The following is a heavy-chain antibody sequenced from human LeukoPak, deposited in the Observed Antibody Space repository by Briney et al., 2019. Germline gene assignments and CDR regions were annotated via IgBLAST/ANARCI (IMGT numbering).Heavy chain of an antibody. CDR3: ARSSYSSSSSV. CDR2: ISGSGAST. Sequence: GGSLRLSCLTSGFTLSTNAMSWVRQAPGKGLEWISGISGSGASTYYADSVKGRFTISRDDSRNTLYLQINSLRAEDTAVYYCARSSYSSSSSVWGQGTTVTVSS. D-gene: IGHD6-6*01. J-gene: IGHJ3*01. CDR1: GFTLSTNA. V-gene: IGHV3-23*01.